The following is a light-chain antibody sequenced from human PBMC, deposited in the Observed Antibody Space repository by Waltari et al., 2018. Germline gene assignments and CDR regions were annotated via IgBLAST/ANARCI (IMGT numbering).Light chain of an antibody. Sequence: SYELTQPPSVSVSPGQTARITCSGVALPEKYASWFQQKQGQSPVLIIYEDNKLPSGIPERFSGSSSGTVATLTISGAQVDDEADYYCYSIDSSGNHRVFGGGTRLTVL. CDR3: YSIDSSGNHRV. CDR2: EDN. J-gene: IGLJ2*01. CDR1: ALPEKY. V-gene: IGLV3-10*01.